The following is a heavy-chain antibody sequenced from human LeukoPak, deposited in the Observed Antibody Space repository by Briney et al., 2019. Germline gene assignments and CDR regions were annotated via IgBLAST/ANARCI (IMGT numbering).Heavy chain of an antibody. Sequence: WIRQPPGKGLEWVSGISWNSGSIGYADSVKGRFTISRDNAKNSLYLQMNSLRAEDTALYYCAKPYSGYDLDQRSYFQHWGQGTLVTVSS. J-gene: IGHJ1*01. CDR3: AKPYSGYDLDQRSYFQH. D-gene: IGHD5-12*01. V-gene: IGHV3-9*01. CDR2: ISWNSGSI.